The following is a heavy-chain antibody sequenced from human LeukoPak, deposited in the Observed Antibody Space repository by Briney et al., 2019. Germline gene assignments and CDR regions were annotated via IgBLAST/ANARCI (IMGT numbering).Heavy chain of an antibody. D-gene: IGHD2-21*02. CDR3: APDCGGDCYPEFQH. Sequence: GGSLRLSCAVSGFTFSSYSMNWVRQAPGKGLEWVSSISSSSSYIYYADSVKGRFTISRDNAKNSLYLQMNSLRAEDTAVYYCAPDCGGDCYPEFQHWGQGTLVTVSS. CDR1: GFTFSSYS. CDR2: ISSSSSYI. J-gene: IGHJ1*01. V-gene: IGHV3-21*01.